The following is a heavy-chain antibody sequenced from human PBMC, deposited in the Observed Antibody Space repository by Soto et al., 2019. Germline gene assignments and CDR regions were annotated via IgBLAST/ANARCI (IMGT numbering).Heavy chain of an antibody. D-gene: IGHD2-21*02. V-gene: IGHV1-69*06. J-gene: IGHJ4*02. CDR1: GGTYSSNT. CDR3: VSQAACGGDCYAFDS. CDR2: IIPLFGTA. Sequence: QVQLVQSGAAVKKPGSSVTISCKASGGTYSSNTINWVRQTAGQGLEWMGGIIPLFGTANYAEKFRGRVTITADRSTNPEYMEMRSLRSEDTAVYYCVSQAACGGDCYAFDSWGQGTLVTVSS.